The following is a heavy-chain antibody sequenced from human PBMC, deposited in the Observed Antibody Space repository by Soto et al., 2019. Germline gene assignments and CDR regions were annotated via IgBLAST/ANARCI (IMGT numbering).Heavy chain of an antibody. J-gene: IGHJ6*03. CDR2: INHSGST. CDR3: ARALNYYYYYMDV. CDR1: GGSFSGYY. Sequence: SETLSLTCAVYGGSFSGYYWSWIRQPPGKGLEWIGEINHSGSTNHNPSLKSRVTISVDTSKNQFSLKLSSVTAADTAVYYCARALNYYYYYMDVWGKGTTVTVSS. V-gene: IGHV4-34*01.